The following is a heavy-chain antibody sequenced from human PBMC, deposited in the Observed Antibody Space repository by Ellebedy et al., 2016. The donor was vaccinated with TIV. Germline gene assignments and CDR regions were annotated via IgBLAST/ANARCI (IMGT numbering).Heavy chain of an antibody. Sequence: GESLKISCKGSGYNFTTAWIGWVRQMPGKGLEYVGFIYPTDFDTRYSPSFQGQVTISVDNSISTAYLQWTSLKASDTAIYYCALLEGWGVDVHSWGQGTLVTVSS. D-gene: IGHD3-3*01. CDR2: IYPTDFDT. J-gene: IGHJ4*02. CDR3: ALLEGWGVDVHS. V-gene: IGHV5-51*01. CDR1: GYNFTTAW.